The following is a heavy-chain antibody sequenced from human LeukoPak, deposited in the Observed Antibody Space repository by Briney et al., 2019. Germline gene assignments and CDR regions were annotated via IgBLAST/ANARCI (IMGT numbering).Heavy chain of an antibody. Sequence: GGSLRLSCAVSGFSFSNYWMNWVRQAPGKVLEWVANIIQDGSVENYVDSVKGRFTISRDNAKNLLYLQMNSLRAEDTAVYYCVRDGGATWQYDAFDIWGQGEKVTVSS. CDR2: IIQDGSVE. CDR3: VRDGGATWQYDAFDI. V-gene: IGHV3-7*01. D-gene: IGHD2-15*01. J-gene: IGHJ3*02. CDR1: GFSFSNYW.